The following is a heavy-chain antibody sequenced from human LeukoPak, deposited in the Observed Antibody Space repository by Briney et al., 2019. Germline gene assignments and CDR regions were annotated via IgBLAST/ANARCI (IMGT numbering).Heavy chain of an antibody. Sequence: GGSLRLSCAASGFTFSSYEMNWVRQAPGQGLEWVSYISSSGSTIYYADSVKGRFTISRDNAKNSLYLQMNSLRAEDTAVYYCARGKMGWLQPSGDAFDIWGQGTMVTVSS. D-gene: IGHD5-24*01. CDR1: GFTFSSYE. V-gene: IGHV3-48*03. J-gene: IGHJ3*02. CDR3: ARGKMGWLQPSGDAFDI. CDR2: ISSSGSTI.